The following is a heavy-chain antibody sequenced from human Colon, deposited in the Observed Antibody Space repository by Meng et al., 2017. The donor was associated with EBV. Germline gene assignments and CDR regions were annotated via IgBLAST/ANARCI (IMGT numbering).Heavy chain of an antibody. D-gene: IGHD2-15*01. Sequence: QVLLQPLVAGPFKPSHALPLPCTGYGGSFSSSYWTWIRRPPGKGLEWIGEINHVGSTTYNPSLKSRVTISVDTSKNQFSLKLSSVTAADAAVYYCASSDCSGGTCYLDCWGQGTLVTVSS. CDR3: ASSDCSGGTCYLDC. V-gene: IGHV4-34*01. CDR2: INHVGST. J-gene: IGHJ4*02. CDR1: GGSFSSSY.